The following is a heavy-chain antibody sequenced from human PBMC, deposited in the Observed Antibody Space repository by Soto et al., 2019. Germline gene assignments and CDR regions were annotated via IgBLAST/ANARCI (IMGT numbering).Heavy chain of an antibody. CDR1: GYTFTRYQ. CDR3: ARHNGMDV. D-gene: IGHD2-21*01. Sequence: QVQLVQSGAEVKKPGASVKVSCKASGYTFTRYQMHRVRQAPGQGLEWMGIINPSGGRTSYAQKFQGRVTMTSDTSTSTVHVEVSSLTSEDTAVYYCARHNGMDVWGQGTTVTVSS. J-gene: IGHJ6*02. CDR2: INPSGGRT. V-gene: IGHV1-46*01.